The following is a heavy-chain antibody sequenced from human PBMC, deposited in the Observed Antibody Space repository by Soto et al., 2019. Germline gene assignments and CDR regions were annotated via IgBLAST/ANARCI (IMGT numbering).Heavy chain of an antibody. CDR3: AKDSQPSRRHFDMDV. D-gene: IGHD5-18*01. CDR1: GFTFSSYG. Sequence: GGSLRLSCAASGFTFSSYGMHWVRQAPGKGLEWVAVISYDGNNKYYADSVKGRFTISRDNSKNTLYLQMNSLRAEDTAVYYCAKDSQPSRRHFDMDVWGQGTTVTVSS. V-gene: IGHV3-30*18. CDR2: ISYDGNNK. J-gene: IGHJ6*02.